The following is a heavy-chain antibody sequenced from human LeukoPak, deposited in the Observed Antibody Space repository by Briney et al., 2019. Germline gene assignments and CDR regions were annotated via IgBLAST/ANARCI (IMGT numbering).Heavy chain of an antibody. V-gene: IGHV4-38-2*02. CDR3: ARLRGYSSFYFDY. J-gene: IGHJ4*02. Sequence: SETLSLTCTVSGYSISSGYYWGWIRQPPGKGLEWIGSIYHSGSTYYNPSLKSRVTISVDTSKNQFSLKLSSVTAADTAVYYCARLRGYSSFYFDYWGQGTLVTVSS. CDR2: IYHSGST. CDR1: GYSISSGYY. D-gene: IGHD6-13*01.